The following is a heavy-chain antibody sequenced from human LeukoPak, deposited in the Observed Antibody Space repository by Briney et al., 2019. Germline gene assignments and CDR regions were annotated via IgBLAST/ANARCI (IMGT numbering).Heavy chain of an antibody. D-gene: IGHD3-16*01. V-gene: IGHV4-34*01. Sequence: NPSETLSLTCAVCGGSFSGYYWSWIRQPPGKGLEWIGEINHSGSTNYNPSLKSRVTISVDTSKNQFSLKLSSVTAADTAVYYCARGPWGYYYYGMDVWGQGTTVTVSS. CDR3: ARGPWGYYYYGMDV. CDR1: GGSFSGYY. CDR2: INHSGST. J-gene: IGHJ6*02.